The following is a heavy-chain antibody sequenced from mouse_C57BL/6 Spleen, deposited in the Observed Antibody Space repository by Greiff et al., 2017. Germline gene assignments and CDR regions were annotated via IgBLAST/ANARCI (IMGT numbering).Heavy chain of an antibody. CDR3: AREDLGSSYDY. D-gene: IGHD1-1*01. CDR2: ISDGGSYT. Sequence: EVHLVESGGGLVKPGGSLKLSCAASGFTFSSYAMSWVRQTPEKRLEWVATISDGGSYTYYPDNVKGRFTISRDNAKNNLYLQMSHLKSEDTAMYYCAREDLGSSYDYWGQGTTLTVSS. V-gene: IGHV5-4*01. CDR1: GFTFSSYA. J-gene: IGHJ2*01.